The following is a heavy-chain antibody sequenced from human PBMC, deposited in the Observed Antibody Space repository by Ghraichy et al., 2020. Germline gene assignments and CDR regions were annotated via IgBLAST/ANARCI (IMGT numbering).Heavy chain of an antibody. CDR1: GYTFTGYY. Sequence: ASVKVSCKASGYTFTGYYMHWVRQAPGQGLEWMGWINPNSGGTNYAQKFQGWVTMTRDTSISTAYMELSRLRSDDTAVYYCARDRCGGSCYSVGYYYYGMDVWGQGTTVTVSS. V-gene: IGHV1-2*04. J-gene: IGHJ6*02. D-gene: IGHD2-15*01. CDR2: INPNSGGT. CDR3: ARDRCGGSCYSVGYYYYGMDV.